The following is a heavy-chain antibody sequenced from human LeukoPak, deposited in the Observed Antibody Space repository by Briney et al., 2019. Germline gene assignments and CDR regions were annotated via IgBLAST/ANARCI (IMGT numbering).Heavy chain of an antibody. CDR3: ARDRDRIVVVPAANLDP. J-gene: IGHJ5*02. V-gene: IGHV3-30-3*01. CDR2: ISYDGSNK. CDR1: GFTVSSNY. D-gene: IGHD2-2*01. Sequence: GGSLRLSCAASGFTVSSNYMSWVRQAPGKGLEWVAVISYDGSNKYYADSVKGRFTISRDNSKNTLYLQMNSLRAEDTAVYYCARDRDRIVVVPAANLDPWGQGTLVTVSS.